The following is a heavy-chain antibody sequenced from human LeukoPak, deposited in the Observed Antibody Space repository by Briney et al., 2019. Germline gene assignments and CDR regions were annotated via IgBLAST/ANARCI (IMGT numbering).Heavy chain of an antibody. V-gene: IGHV3-30*02. J-gene: IGHJ6*03. D-gene: IGHD2-2*01. CDR1: GFTFSSYG. CDR2: IRYDGSNK. CDR3: ARVDPAIGYYMDV. Sequence: PGGSLRLSCVASGFTFSSYGMHWVRQAPGKGLEWVAFIRYDGSNKFYADSVKGRFTISRDNSKNTLYLQMNSLRAEDTAVYYCARVDPAIGYYMDVWGKGTTVTISS.